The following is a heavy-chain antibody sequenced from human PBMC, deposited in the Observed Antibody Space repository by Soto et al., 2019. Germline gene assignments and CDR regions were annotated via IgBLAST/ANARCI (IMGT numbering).Heavy chain of an antibody. V-gene: IGHV3-48*03. CDR2: ISSSGSTI. J-gene: IGHJ4*02. CDR3: ARDQGYYDSSGYYPGYFDY. Sequence: PGGSLRLSCAASGFTFSSYEMNWVRQAPGKGLERVSYISSSGSTIYYADSVKGRFTISRDNAKNSLYLQMNSLRAEDTAVYYCARDQGYYDSSGYYPGYFDYWGQGTLVTVSS. D-gene: IGHD3-22*01. CDR1: GFTFSSYE.